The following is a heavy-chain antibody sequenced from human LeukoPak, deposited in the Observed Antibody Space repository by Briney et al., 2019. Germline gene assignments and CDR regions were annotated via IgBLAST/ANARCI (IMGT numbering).Heavy chain of an antibody. Sequence: GSLRLSCAASGFTFRSYDMHWVRQATGKGLEWVSGIGTAGEIYYPGSVKGRFTISRENAKNSLYLQMNSLRAGDTAVYCCARAAYSSTWYSRYFDLWGRGTLVTVSS. CDR2: IGTAGEI. D-gene: IGHD6-13*01. J-gene: IGHJ2*01. V-gene: IGHV3-13*01. CDR3: ARAAYSSTWYSRYFDL. CDR1: GFTFRSYD.